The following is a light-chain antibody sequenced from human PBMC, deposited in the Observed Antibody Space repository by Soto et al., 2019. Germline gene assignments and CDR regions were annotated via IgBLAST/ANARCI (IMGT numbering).Light chain of an antibody. J-gene: IGKJ1*01. CDR1: QSVSSRY. Sequence: EIVLTQSPGTLSLSPGERATLSCRASQSVSSRYLAWYKQKPGQAPRLLSYRASSRANGIPDRFSGSGSGTEFTLTISSLQSEDFEVYYCQQYNNWPETFGQGTKVDIK. CDR2: RAS. V-gene: IGKV3-20*01. CDR3: QQYNNWPET.